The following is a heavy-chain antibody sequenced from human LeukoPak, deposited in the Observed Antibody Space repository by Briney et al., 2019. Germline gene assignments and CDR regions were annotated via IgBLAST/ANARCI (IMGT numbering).Heavy chain of an antibody. J-gene: IGHJ3*02. D-gene: IGHD3-3*01. V-gene: IGHV1-46*03. CDR1: GYTFTSYY. CDR2: INPSGGST. Sequence: ASVTVSCKASGYTFTSYYMHWVRQAPGQGLEWMGIINPSGGSTSYAQKFQGRVTMTRDTSTSTVYMELSSLRSEDTAVYYCASFRPKSYDFWSGYSNDAFDIWGQGTMVTVSS. CDR3: ASFRPKSYDFWSGYSNDAFDI.